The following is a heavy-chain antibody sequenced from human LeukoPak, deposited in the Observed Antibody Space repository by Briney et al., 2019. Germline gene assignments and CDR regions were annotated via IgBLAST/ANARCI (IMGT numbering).Heavy chain of an antibody. Sequence: GRSLRLSCAASGCTFSSYGMHWVRQAQGKGLGLVAVISYDGSNNYYANSVKGRFTISRDNSKNTLYLQMNSLRAEDTALYYCAKPSLREQQLIYGMDVWGQGTTVTVSS. CDR2: ISYDGSNN. D-gene: IGHD6-13*01. CDR1: GCTFSSYG. CDR3: AKPSLREQQLIYGMDV. J-gene: IGHJ6*02. V-gene: IGHV3-30*18.